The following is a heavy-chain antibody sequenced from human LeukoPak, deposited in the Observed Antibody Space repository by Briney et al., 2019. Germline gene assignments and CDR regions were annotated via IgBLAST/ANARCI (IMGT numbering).Heavy chain of an antibody. CDR1: VYTFTSYD. V-gene: IGHV1-8*01. Sequence: GASVKVSCKASVYTFTSYDINWVRQSTGQGLEWMGWMNPNSGNTGYAQKFQGRVTMTRNTSISTAYMELSSLRSEDTAVYYCAGAEDNYYYGMDVWGQGTKVTVSS. CDR3: AGAEDNYYYGMDV. CDR2: MNPNSGNT. J-gene: IGHJ6*02.